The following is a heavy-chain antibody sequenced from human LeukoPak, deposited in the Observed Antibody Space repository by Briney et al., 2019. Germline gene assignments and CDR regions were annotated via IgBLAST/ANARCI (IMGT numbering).Heavy chain of an antibody. D-gene: IGHD5-12*01. CDR1: GGSISRYY. V-gene: IGHV4-59*08. CDR2: VHYSGST. CDR3: ARYSGFDGDYFDY. J-gene: IGHJ4*02. Sequence: PSETLSLTCTVSGGSISRYYWSWIRQPPGKGLEWIGYVHYSGSTNYNASLKSRVTISVQTSKNQFSLRLTSPTAADTAVYYCARYSGFDGDYFDYWGQGTLVTVSS.